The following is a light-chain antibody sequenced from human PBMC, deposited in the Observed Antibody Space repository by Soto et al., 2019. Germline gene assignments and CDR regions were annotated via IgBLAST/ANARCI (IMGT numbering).Light chain of an antibody. V-gene: IGKV2D-29*01. CDR1: QSLLHSDRKTY. Sequence: DIVMTQSPLSLSVTPGQPASISCKSSQSLLHSDRKTYLFWYLQKPGQPPQLLIYEVSSRFSGVPDRFGGSGSGTDFTLTISRLEAEDVGVYYCKQSIHIPLTFGGGTKVEIK. J-gene: IGKJ4*01. CDR3: KQSIHIPLT. CDR2: EVS.